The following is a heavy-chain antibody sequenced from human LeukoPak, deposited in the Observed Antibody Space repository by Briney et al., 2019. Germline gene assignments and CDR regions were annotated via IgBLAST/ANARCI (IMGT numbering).Heavy chain of an antibody. D-gene: IGHD4-17*01. CDR3: ATYFYGDYASYYFDF. CDR2: IYHSGTT. V-gene: IGHV4-4*02. CDR1: GGSIGSSNW. J-gene: IGHJ4*02. Sequence: SETLSLTCAVSGGSIGSSNWWSWARQPPGKGLEWIGEIYHSGTTNYNPSLKSRVTMSVDKSKNQFSLKLSSVTAADTVIYYCATYFYGDYASYYFDFWGQGTLVTVSS.